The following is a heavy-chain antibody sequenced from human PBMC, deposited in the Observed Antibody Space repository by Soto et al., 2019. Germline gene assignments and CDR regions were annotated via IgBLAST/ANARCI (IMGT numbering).Heavy chain of an antibody. D-gene: IGHD3-9*01. Sequence: QVQLVQSGAEVKKPGSSMKVSCKASGGTFSSYAISWVRQAPGQGLEWMGGIIPIFGTANYAQKFQGRVTITADKSTSTAYMELSSLRSEDTAVYYCARDSISDLAAYYYGMDVWGQGTTVTVSS. CDR3: ARDSISDLAAYYYGMDV. CDR2: IIPIFGTA. V-gene: IGHV1-69*06. CDR1: GGTFSSYA. J-gene: IGHJ6*02.